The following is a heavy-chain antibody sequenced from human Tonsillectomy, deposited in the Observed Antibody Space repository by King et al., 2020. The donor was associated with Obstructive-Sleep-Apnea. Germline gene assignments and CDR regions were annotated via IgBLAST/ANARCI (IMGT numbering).Heavy chain of an antibody. J-gene: IGHJ6*02. V-gene: IGHV3-48*04. CDR3: ARVVRDYYYGMDV. CDR2: ISSGGSTI. CDR1: EFTFSSYS. D-gene: IGHD2-21*01. Sequence: VQLVESGGGLVQPGGSLRLSCAASEFTFSSYSMNWVRQAPGKGLEWVSYISSGGSTIYYADSVKGRFTISRDNAKNSLYLQMNSLRAEDTAMYYCARVVRDYYYGMDVWGQGTTVTVSS.